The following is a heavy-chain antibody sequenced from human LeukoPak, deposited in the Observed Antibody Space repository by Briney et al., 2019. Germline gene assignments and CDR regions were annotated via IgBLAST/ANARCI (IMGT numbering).Heavy chain of an antibody. J-gene: IGHJ4*02. CDR3: ATDLQEGARDFDY. V-gene: IGHV1-18*01. Sequence: NLQGRVTMITDTSTSTAYMELRSLRSDDTAVYYCATDLQEGARDFDYWGQGTLVTVSS. D-gene: IGHD1-26*01.